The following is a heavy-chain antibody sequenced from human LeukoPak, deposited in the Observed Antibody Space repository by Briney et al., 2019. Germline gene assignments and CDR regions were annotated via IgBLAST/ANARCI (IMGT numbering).Heavy chain of an antibody. V-gene: IGHV3-21*01. CDR2: INNVASHI. D-gene: IGHD2/OR15-2a*01. CDR1: GFTFDDYG. J-gene: IGHJ4*02. Sequence: GGSLRLSCAASGFTFDDYGMSWVRQAPGKGLEWVSSINNVASHIYYAGSVRGRFTISRDNAKNSVYLQMNSLRAENTAVYYCTRDATYYLRYGYFDYWGQGTLVTVSS. CDR3: TRDATYYLRYGYFDY.